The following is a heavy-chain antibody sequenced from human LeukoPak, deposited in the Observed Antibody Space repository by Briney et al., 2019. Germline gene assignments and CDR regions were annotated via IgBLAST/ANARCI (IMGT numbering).Heavy chain of an antibody. Sequence: GGSLRLSCAASGFTVSSNYMSWVRQAPGKGLEWVSVIYSGGSTYYADSVKGRFTISRDNSKNTLYLQMNSLRAEDTAVYYCARYYYDSSFDYWGQGTLVTVSS. D-gene: IGHD3-22*01. CDR3: ARYYYDSSFDY. CDR1: GFTVSSNY. J-gene: IGHJ4*02. V-gene: IGHV3-66*02. CDR2: IYSGGST.